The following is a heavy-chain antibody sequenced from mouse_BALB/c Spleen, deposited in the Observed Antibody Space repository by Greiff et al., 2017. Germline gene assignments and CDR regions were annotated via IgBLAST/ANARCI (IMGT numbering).Heavy chain of an antibody. V-gene: IGHV5-12-1*01. Sequence: EVQLVESGGGLVKPGGSLKLSCAASGFAFSSYDMSWVRQTPEKRLEWVAYISSGGGSTYYPDTVKGRFTISRDNAKNTLYLQMSSLKSEDTAMYYCARHEDGYYLYAMDYWGQGTSVTVSS. CDR1: GFAFSSYD. D-gene: IGHD2-3*01. CDR3: ARHEDGYYLYAMDY. CDR2: ISSGGGST. J-gene: IGHJ4*01.